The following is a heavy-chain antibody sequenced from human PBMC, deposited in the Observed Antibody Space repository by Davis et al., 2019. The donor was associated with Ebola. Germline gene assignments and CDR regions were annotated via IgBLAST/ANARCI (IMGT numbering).Heavy chain of an antibody. Sequence: GESLKISCAASGFTFSSYWMSWVRQAPGKGLEWVANIKHDGSETYYVDSVKGRFTISRDNAKNSLYLQMNSLRAQDTAMYYCARDNDFWSGYLSYMDVWGKGTTVTVSS. CDR3: ARDNDFWSGYLSYMDV. CDR2: IKHDGSET. CDR1: GFTFSSYW. J-gene: IGHJ6*03. D-gene: IGHD3-3*01. V-gene: IGHV3-7*03.